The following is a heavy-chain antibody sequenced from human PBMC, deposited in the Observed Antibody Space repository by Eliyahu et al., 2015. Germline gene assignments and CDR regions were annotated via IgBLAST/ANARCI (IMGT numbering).Heavy chain of an antibody. CDR3: ARGRNYYDSSGYYYAFDI. J-gene: IGHJ3*02. V-gene: IGHV4-59*01. CDR1: GGSISSYY. CDR2: IYYSGST. Sequence: QVQLQESGPGLVKPSETLSLTCTVSGGSISSYYWSWIRQPPGKGLEWIGYIYYSGSTNYNPSLKSRVTISVDTSKNQFSLKLSSVTAADTAVYYCARGRNYYDSSGYYYAFDIWGQGTMVTVSS. D-gene: IGHD3-22*01.